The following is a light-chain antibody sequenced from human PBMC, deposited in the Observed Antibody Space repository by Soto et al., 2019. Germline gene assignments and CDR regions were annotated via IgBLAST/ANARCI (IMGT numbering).Light chain of an antibody. V-gene: IGLV2-14*01. Sequence: QSALTQPASVSGSPGQSITISCTGTTSDIGGYNYVSWYQQYPGKAPKLIIYEVRNRPSGVSNRFSASKSGNTASLTISGLQAEDEAVYYCYSYTGLATVIFGGGTTVTVL. CDR1: TSDIGGYNY. CDR3: YSYTGLATVI. J-gene: IGLJ2*01. CDR2: EVR.